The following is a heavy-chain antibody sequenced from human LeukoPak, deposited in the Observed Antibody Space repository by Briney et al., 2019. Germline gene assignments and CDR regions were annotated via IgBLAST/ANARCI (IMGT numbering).Heavy chain of an antibody. Sequence: GGSLRLSCAASGFTFSSYWMHWVRQAPGKGLVWVSRINSDRSSTSYADSVKSRFTISIDDAKNTMSLQMNSLRAEDTAVYYCARVFLGCSSTSCQNWFDPWGQGTLVTVSS. CDR1: GFTFSSYW. V-gene: IGHV3-74*01. D-gene: IGHD2-2*01. J-gene: IGHJ5*02. CDR2: INSDRSST. CDR3: ARVFLGCSSTSCQNWFDP.